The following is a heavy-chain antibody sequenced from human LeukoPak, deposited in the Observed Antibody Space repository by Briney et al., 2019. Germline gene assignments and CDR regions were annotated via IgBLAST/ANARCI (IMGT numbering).Heavy chain of an antibody. CDR3: ATVRAVAGTQDC. CDR1: GYTFTSHG. CDR2: ISIYKGDI. Sequence: ASVKVSCTASGYTFTSHGISWVRQAPGQGLEWMGWISIYKGDIKYSQKVQGRVTMTRDTSTSTAYMELRSLRSDDTAVYYCATVRAVAGTQDCWGQGTLVTVSS. D-gene: IGHD6-19*01. J-gene: IGHJ4*02. V-gene: IGHV1-18*01.